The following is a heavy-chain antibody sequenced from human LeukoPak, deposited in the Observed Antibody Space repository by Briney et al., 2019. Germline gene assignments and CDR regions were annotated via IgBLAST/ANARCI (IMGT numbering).Heavy chain of an antibody. CDR2: INPNSGGT. CDR3: ARDRRPADSSGCGY. CDR1: GYTFTGYY. Sequence: ASVKVSCKASGYTFTGYYMHWVRQAPGQGLEWMGWINPNSGGTNYAQKFQGRVTMTRDTSISTAYMELSSLRSEDTAVYYCARDRRPADSSGCGYWGQGTLVTVSS. V-gene: IGHV1-2*02. J-gene: IGHJ4*02. D-gene: IGHD6-19*01.